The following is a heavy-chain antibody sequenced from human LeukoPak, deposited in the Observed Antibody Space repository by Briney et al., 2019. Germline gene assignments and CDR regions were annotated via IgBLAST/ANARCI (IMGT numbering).Heavy chain of an antibody. J-gene: IGHJ4*02. Sequence: KPSETLSLTCSVSGGSIDGYYWSWIRQPPGKGLEWIGYIYSSASTDYNPSLKSRVTISGDTSKSHFSLKLNSVTAADTAMYYCARHGTGGFFDYWGQGTLVTVSS. CDR2: IYSSAST. CDR3: ARHGTGGFFDY. D-gene: IGHD3-16*01. CDR1: GGSIDGYY. V-gene: IGHV4-4*09.